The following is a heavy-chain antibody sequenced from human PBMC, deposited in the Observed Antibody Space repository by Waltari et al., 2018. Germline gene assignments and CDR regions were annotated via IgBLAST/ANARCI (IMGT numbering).Heavy chain of an antibody. Sequence: QVQLQQWGAGLLKPSETLSLTCAVYGGPFSGYYWSWIRQPPGKGLEWIGEVDHSGSANYSPSLNSRATISVDTSKKQFSLTLTSVTAADTAVYYCARDARDWEAVANTYFDSWGQGTLVAVSS. V-gene: IGHV4-34*02. J-gene: IGHJ4*02. CDR1: GGPFSGYY. CDR3: ARDARDWEAVANTYFDS. CDR2: VDHSGSA. D-gene: IGHD6-19*01.